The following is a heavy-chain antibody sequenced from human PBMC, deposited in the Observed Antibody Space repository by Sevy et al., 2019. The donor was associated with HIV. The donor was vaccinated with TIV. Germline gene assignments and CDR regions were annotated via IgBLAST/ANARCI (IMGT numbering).Heavy chain of an antibody. CDR1: GGSFSGYY. Sequence: SETLSLTCVVYGGSFSGYYWSWIRQPPGKGLEWIGEINHSGSTNYTPSLKSRVTISVDTSKNQFSLKLRSVTAADTAMYYCARENTAMVYFDYWGQGTLVTVSS. J-gene: IGHJ4*02. CDR3: ARENTAMVYFDY. D-gene: IGHD5-18*01. V-gene: IGHV4-34*01. CDR2: INHSGST.